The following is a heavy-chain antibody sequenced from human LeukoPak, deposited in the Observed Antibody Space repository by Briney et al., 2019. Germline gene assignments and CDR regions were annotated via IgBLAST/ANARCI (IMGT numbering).Heavy chain of an antibody. V-gene: IGHV1-18*01. D-gene: IGHD1-26*01. CDR2: ISAYNGKT. Sequence: ASVKVSCKASGYTVTSYGISWVRQAPGQGLEWMGWISAYNGKTNYAQNLQERSTITTDTSTSTAYIELMSTMSDDTAVDYCAGAYSGLGATHFDYWGQGTLVTVSS. CDR3: AGAYSGLGATHFDY. J-gene: IGHJ4*02. CDR1: GYTVTSYG.